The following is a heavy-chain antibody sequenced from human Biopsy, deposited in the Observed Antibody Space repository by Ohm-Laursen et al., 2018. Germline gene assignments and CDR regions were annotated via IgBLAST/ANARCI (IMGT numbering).Heavy chain of an antibody. CDR1: GGSISSDY. CDR3: ARATNSTGWPYYYFYGMDV. J-gene: IGHJ6*02. V-gene: IGHV4-59*01. D-gene: IGHD2/OR15-2a*01. CDR2: IYYSGST. Sequence: GTLSLTCTVSGGSISSDYWSWIRQTPGKGLVWIGYIYYSGSTNYNPSLKSRVTISVDTSKNQFSLRLNSVTAADTVVYYCARATNSTGWPYYYFYGMDVWGQGTTVTVSS.